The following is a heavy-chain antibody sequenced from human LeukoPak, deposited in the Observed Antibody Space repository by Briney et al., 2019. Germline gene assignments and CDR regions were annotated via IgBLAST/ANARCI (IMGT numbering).Heavy chain of an antibody. CDR1: GFTVSSNY. CDR3: AKEVLRFLEWLAGYDY. V-gene: IGHV3-23*01. CDR2: ISGSGGST. J-gene: IGHJ4*02. Sequence: PGGSLRLSCAASGFTVSSNYMSWVRQAPGKGLEWVSAISGSGGSTYYADSVKGRFTISRDNSKNTLYLQMNSLRAEDTAVYYCAKEVLRFLEWLAGYDYWGQGTLVTVSS. D-gene: IGHD3-3*01.